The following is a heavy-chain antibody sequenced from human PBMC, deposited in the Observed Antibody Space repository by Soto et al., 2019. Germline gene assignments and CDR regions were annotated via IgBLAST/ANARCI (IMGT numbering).Heavy chain of an antibody. V-gene: IGHV3-23*01. CDR1: GFTFSSYA. Sequence: GGSLRLSCAASGFTFSSYAMSWVRQAPGKGLEWVSAISGSGGSTYYADSVKGRFTISRDNSKNTLYLQMNSLRAEDTAVYYCAKGDRYYGSGIPLDYWGQGTLVTVSS. CDR2: ISGSGGST. CDR3: AKGDRYYGSGIPLDY. D-gene: IGHD3-10*01. J-gene: IGHJ4*02.